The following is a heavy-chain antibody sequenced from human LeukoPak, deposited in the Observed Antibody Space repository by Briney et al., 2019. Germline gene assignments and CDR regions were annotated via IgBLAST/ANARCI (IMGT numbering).Heavy chain of an antibody. CDR1: GFTFSSHA. Sequence: GGSLRLSCAASGFTFSSHAITWVRQPPGKGLEWVSVISGSGDYASYADSVKGRFTISRDNSKNTLYLQMNSLRVEDAAVYYCAQSGFSGYDYPSWGQGTLLTVSS. V-gene: IGHV3-23*01. J-gene: IGHJ5*02. CDR2: ISGSGDYA. CDR3: AQSGFSGYDYPS. D-gene: IGHD5-12*01.